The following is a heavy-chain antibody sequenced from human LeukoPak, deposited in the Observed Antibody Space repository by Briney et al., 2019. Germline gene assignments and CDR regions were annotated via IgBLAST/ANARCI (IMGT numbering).Heavy chain of an antibody. V-gene: IGHV4-34*01. CDR2: INHRGRT. D-gene: IGHD6-19*01. CDR1: GGSLSYYY. Sequence: PSETLSLTCAVYGGSLSYYYWNWIRQPPGKGLEWIGEINHRGRTSFNPSLNSRLTISVDTSKNQISLKLTSVSAADTAVYYCARGGRIAVAGTDNWFDPWGQGTLVTVSS. CDR3: ARGGRIAVAGTDNWFDP. J-gene: IGHJ5*02.